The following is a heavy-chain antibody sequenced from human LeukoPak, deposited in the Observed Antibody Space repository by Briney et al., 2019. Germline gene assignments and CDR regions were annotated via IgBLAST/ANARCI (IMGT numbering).Heavy chain of an antibody. V-gene: IGHV4-31*03. Sequence: SETLSLTCTVSGGSISSGGYCWSWIRQHPGKGLEWIGYIYYSGSTYYNPSLKSRVTISVDTSKNQFSLKLSSVTAADTAVYYCARDDSSGYLPIDYWGQGTLVTVSS. D-gene: IGHD3-22*01. CDR2: IYYSGST. J-gene: IGHJ4*02. CDR3: ARDDSSGYLPIDY. CDR1: GGSISSGGYC.